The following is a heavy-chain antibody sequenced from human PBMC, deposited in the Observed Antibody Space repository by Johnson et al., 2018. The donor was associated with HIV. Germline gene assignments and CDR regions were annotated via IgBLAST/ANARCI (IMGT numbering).Heavy chain of an antibody. V-gene: IGHV3-74*02. D-gene: IGHD3-10*01. CDR3: TTGAVHAYDM. CDR1: GFTFSPYW. Sequence: VQLVESGGGLVQPGGSLRLSCAASGFTFSPYWMHWVRQAPGQGLVWVSRIISDVSSAIYTDSVTGRFTISRDNTKNTLYLQMNSLRAEDTAVYYCTTGAVHAYDMWGQGTMVTVSS. J-gene: IGHJ3*02. CDR2: IISDVSSA.